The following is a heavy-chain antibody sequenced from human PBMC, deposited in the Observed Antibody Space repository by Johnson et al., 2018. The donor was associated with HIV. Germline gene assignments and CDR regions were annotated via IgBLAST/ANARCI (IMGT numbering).Heavy chain of an antibody. Sequence: QVQLVESGGGLVQPGRSLRLSCAASGFTFSSYAMHWVRQAPGKGLEWVAVISYDGSNKYYADSVKGRFTISRDNAKNSLYLQMNGLRAEDTAVYYCARGTPGDYDSSGYYRGSEAFDIWGQGTMVTVSS. D-gene: IGHD3-22*01. CDR2: ISYDGSNK. CDR1: GFTFSSYA. J-gene: IGHJ3*02. CDR3: ARGTPGDYDSSGYYRGSEAFDI. V-gene: IGHV3-30-3*01.